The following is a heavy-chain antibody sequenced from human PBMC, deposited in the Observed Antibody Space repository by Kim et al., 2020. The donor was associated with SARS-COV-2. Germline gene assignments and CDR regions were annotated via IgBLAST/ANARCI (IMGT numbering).Heavy chain of an antibody. Sequence: GGSLRLSCAASGFTFSSYGMHWVRQAPGKGLEWVAVISYDGSNKYYADSVKGRFTISRDNSKNTLYLQMNSLRAEDTAVYYCAPGGGIAAAWGQGTLVTVSS. J-gene: IGHJ5*02. V-gene: IGHV3-30*03. CDR2: ISYDGSNK. CDR3: APGGGIAAA. CDR1: GFTFSSYG. D-gene: IGHD6-13*01.